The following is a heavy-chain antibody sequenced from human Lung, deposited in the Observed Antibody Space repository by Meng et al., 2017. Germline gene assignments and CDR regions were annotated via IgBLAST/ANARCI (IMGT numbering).Heavy chain of an antibody. J-gene: IGHJ2*01. V-gene: IGHV4-30-4*01. CDR2: IYNSGST. CDR1: GGSISSSNYY. Sequence: QVTLEESGPGLVKPSQTLSLTCTVSGGSISSSNYYWSWIRQPPGKGLEWSGHIYNSGSTYYNPSLKSRITISVDTSKNQFSLKLSSVTAADTAVYYCARGQKGYFDLWGRGTLVTVS. CDR3: ARGQKGYFDL.